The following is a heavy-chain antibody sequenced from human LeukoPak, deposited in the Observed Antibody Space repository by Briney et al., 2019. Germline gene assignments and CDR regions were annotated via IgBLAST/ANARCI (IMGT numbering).Heavy chain of an antibody. CDR3: ARDRRQYSYGLDY. V-gene: IGHV1-69*05. Sequence: RSSVKVSCKASGGTFSSYAISWVRQAPGQGLEWMGRIIPIFGTANYAQKFQGRVTITTDESTSTAYMELSSLRSEDTAVYYCARDRRQYSYGLDYWGQGTLVTVSS. J-gene: IGHJ4*02. D-gene: IGHD5-18*01. CDR1: GGTFSSYA. CDR2: IIPIFGTA.